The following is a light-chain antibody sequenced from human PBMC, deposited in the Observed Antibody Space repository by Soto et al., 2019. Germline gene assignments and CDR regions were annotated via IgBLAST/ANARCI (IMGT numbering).Light chain of an antibody. V-gene: IGKV3-15*01. CDR1: QSLNNN. CDR3: QQYSAWPLT. J-gene: IGKJ4*01. Sequence: EIVMTQSPATLSVSPGEKATISCRASQSLNNNLAWYQQKPGQGPRLLIYFASTRATGIPARFSGSGPGTEFSLTISSLQSEDFASYYCQQYSAWPLTFGGGTKVETK. CDR2: FAS.